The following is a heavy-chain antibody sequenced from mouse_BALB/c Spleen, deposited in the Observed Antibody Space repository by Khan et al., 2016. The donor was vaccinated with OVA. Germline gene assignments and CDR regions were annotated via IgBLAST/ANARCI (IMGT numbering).Heavy chain of an antibody. CDR3: ASHLTGSFAY. CDR1: GFIFSSYS. J-gene: IGHJ3*01. Sequence: EVQRVESGGDLVKPGGSLKLSCAASGFIFSSYSMSWVRQTPDKRLEWVATISSGGDYNYYPDSVKGRFTISRDDAKNTLYLQMSSLKSEDTAMYYCASHLTGSFAYWGQGTLVTVSA. V-gene: IGHV5-6*01. CDR2: ISSGGDYN. D-gene: IGHD4-1*01.